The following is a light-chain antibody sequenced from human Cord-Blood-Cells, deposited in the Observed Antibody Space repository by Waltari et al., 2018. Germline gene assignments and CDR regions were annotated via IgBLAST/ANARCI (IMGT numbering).Light chain of an antibody. CDR1: QDISNY. CDR2: DAS. V-gene: IGKV1-33*01. J-gene: IGKJ4*01. CDR3: QQYDNLLLT. Sequence: DIQMTQSPSSLSASVGDRVTITCQASQDISNYLNWYQQKPGKAPKRLIYDASNLETGVPSRFSGSGSGTDFTFTISSLQPEEIATYYCQQYDNLLLTFGGGTKVEIK.